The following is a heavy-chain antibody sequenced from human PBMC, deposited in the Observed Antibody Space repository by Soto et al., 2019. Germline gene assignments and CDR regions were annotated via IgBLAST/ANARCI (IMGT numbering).Heavy chain of an antibody. D-gene: IGHD6-13*01. CDR1: GFTFSSYA. J-gene: IGHJ5*02. CDR3: ARGGPYSSSWYQSVTNWFDP. V-gene: IGHV3-30-3*01. Sequence: PGGSLRLSCASSGFTFSSYAMHWVRQAPGKGLEWVAVISYDGSNKYYADSVKGRFTISRDNSKNTLYLQMNSLRAEDTAVYYCARGGPYSSSWYQSVTNWFDPWGQGTPVTVSS. CDR2: ISYDGSNK.